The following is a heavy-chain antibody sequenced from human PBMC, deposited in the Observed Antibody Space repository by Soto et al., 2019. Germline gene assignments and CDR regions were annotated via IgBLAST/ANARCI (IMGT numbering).Heavy chain of an antibody. CDR1: GFTFSSYT. V-gene: IGHV3-30-3*01. Sequence: PGGSLRLSCAASGFTFSSYTMHWVRQAPGKGLEWVAVISYDGSNKYYADSVKGRFTISRDNSKNTVLLQMNSLSAEDTAVYYCARGPMVRDNPYYYYGMDVWGQGTTVTVSS. J-gene: IGHJ6*02. CDR2: ISYDGSNK. D-gene: IGHD3-10*01. CDR3: ARGPMVRDNPYYYYGMDV.